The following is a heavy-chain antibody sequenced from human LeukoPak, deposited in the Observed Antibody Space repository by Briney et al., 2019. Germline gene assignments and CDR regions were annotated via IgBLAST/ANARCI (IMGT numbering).Heavy chain of an antibody. Sequence: SQTLSLTCTVSGGSISSGDYYWSWIRQPPGKGLEWIGYIYYSGSTYYNPSLKSRVTIPVDTSKNQFSLKLSSVTAADTAVYYCARRGNYYGSGSYYNAGWFDPWGQGTLVTVSS. CDR1: GGSISSGDYY. CDR3: ARRGNYYGSGSYYNAGWFDP. CDR2: IYYSGST. D-gene: IGHD3-10*01. J-gene: IGHJ5*02. V-gene: IGHV4-30-4*01.